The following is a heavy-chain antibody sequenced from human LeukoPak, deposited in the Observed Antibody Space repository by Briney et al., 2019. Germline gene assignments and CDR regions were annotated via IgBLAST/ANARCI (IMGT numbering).Heavy chain of an antibody. D-gene: IGHD2-2*01. Sequence: PRETLSLACSVAGASISSSNDYWGWIRQAPGKGLEWIGRITYDGSAHYNPSLMSRATILVDTSKNQFSLKLSSVTAADAAMYYCARQFATASADTRGYFDFWGQGTVVTVSS. CDR3: ARQFATASADTRGYFDF. J-gene: IGHJ4*02. CDR1: GASISSSNDY. CDR2: ITYDGSA. V-gene: IGHV4-39*01.